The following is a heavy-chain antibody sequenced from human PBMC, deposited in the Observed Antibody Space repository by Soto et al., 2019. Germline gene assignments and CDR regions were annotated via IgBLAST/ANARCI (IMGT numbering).Heavy chain of an antibody. CDR1: GYTFTNYG. V-gene: IGHV1-18*01. D-gene: IGHD3-10*01. CDR2: INVYNGNT. Sequence: ASVKVSCKASGYTFTNYGISWLRQAHGQGLEWMGWINVYNGNTKYAQKVQGRVTMTTDTSTSTAYMELRSLRSDDTAVYYCARGVGSGTYYNQYHWFDPWGQGTLVTSPQ. J-gene: IGHJ5*02. CDR3: ARGVGSGTYYNQYHWFDP.